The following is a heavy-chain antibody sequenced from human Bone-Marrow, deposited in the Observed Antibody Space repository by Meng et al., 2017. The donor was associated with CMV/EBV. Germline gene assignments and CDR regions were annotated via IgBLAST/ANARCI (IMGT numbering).Heavy chain of an antibody. D-gene: IGHD2-2*01. CDR3: ARDLDIVVVPAGDPPKYGMDV. J-gene: IGHJ6*02. V-gene: IGHV1-69*04. CDR2: IIPILGIA. CDR1: GGTFSSYT. Sequence: SVKVSCKASGGTFSSYTISWVRQAPGQGLEWMGRIIPILGIANYAQKFQGRVTITADKSTSTAYMELSSLRSEDTAVYYCARDLDIVVVPAGDPPKYGMDVWGQGTEVSVSS.